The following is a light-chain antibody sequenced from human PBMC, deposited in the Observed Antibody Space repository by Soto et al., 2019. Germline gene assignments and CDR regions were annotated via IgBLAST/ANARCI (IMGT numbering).Light chain of an antibody. CDR3: LQYGDSIPWT. V-gene: IGKV3D-15*01. Sequence: EIVMTQSPATLSVSRGEGATLXXRASQGIGSTLAWYQQKPGQTPRLLXYGASNRATGIPARFSGSGSGTDFTLTISRLEPEDFAVYYCLQYGDSIPWTFGQGTKVDIK. J-gene: IGKJ1*01. CDR2: GAS. CDR1: QGIGST.